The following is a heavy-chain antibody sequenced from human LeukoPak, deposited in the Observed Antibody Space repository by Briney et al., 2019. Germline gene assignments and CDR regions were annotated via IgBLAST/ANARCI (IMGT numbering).Heavy chain of an antibody. V-gene: IGHV4-4*07. J-gene: IGHJ4*02. CDR3: ARDGYSSGWYHFFDY. D-gene: IGHD6-19*01. Sequence: SETLSLTCTVSGGSISSYYWSWIRQPAGKGLEWIGRIYTSGSTNYNPSLKSRVTMSVDTSKNQFSLMLTSVTAADAAVYYCARDGYSSGWYHFFDYWGQGSLVTVSS. CDR2: IYTSGST. CDR1: GGSISSYY.